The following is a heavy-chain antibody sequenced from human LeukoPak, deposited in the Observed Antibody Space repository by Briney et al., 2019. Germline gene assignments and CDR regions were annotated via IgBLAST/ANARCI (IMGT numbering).Heavy chain of an antibody. D-gene: IGHD1-1*01. J-gene: IGHJ4*02. CDR1: GFTFSAYA. CDR2: ISNNGGSS. V-gene: IGHV3-64D*09. Sequence: GGSLRLSCSASGFTFSAYAMYWVREAPGKGLEYVSGISNNGGSSFYADSVKGRFTISRDNSKNTLYLQMSSLRAEDTAVYYCVKITSVTGGDCWGQGTRLTVSS. CDR3: VKITSVTGGDC.